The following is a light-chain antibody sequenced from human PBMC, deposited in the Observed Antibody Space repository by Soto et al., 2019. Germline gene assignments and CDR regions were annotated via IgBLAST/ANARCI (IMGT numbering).Light chain of an antibody. CDR3: QQYGGSPRT. V-gene: IGKV3-20*01. J-gene: IGKJ1*01. CDR2: DAS. CDR1: QSISNNY. Sequence: EIVLTQSPGTLSLSPGERATLSCRASQSISNNYLAWSQQTPGQAPRLLIYDASNRAAGIPDRFSGSGSGTDFTLTISRLEPEDFGVYHCQQYGGSPRTFGQGTKVDIK.